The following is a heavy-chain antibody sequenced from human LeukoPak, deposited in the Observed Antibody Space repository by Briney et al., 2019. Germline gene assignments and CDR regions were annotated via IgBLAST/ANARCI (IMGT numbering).Heavy chain of an antibody. CDR2: IYYSGST. J-gene: IGHJ4*02. CDR1: GGSISSYS. D-gene: IGHD4-17*01. Sequence: SETLSLTCTVSGGSISSYSWSWIRQPPGKGLEWIGYIYYSGSTNYNPSLKSRVTISVDTSKNQFSLKLSSVTAADTAVYYCAKLVRYGERDGGFDYWGQGTLVTVSS. CDR3: AKLVRYGERDGGFDY. V-gene: IGHV4-59*01.